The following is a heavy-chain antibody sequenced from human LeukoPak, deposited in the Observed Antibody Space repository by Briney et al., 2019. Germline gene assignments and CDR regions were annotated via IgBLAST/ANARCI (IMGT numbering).Heavy chain of an antibody. J-gene: IGHJ6*02. CDR3: AVRGRMTDYNYYGLDV. CDR2: IYYSGST. CDR1: GGSISSGGYY. V-gene: IGHV4-31*03. Sequence: PSQTLSLTCTVSGGSISSGGYYWSWIRQHPGKGLEWIGYIYYSGSTYYNPSLKSRVTISVDTSKNQFSLKLSSVTAADTAVYYCAVRGRMTDYNYYGLDVWGQGTTVTVSS. D-gene: IGHD2-21*02.